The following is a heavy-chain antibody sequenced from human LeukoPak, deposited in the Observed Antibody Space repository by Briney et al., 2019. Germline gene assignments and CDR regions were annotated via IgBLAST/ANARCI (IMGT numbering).Heavy chain of an antibody. Sequence: SETLSLICTVSGGSIRSNNYYWGWIRQPPGKGLEWIGSIYDSGSTYYNPSLKSRVIISVDTSKNQFSLKLSSVTAADTAVYYCQSRFLEWLLDYWGQGTLVTVSS. CDR3: QSRFLEWLLDY. V-gene: IGHV4-39*01. CDR1: GGSIRSNNYY. D-gene: IGHD3-3*01. CDR2: IYDSGST. J-gene: IGHJ4*02.